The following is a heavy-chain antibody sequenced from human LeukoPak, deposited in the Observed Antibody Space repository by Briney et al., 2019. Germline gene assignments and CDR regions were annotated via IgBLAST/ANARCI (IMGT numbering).Heavy chain of an antibody. V-gene: IGHV3-48*04. D-gene: IGHD6-19*01. CDR1: GFTFSSNW. CDR3: ARDSSGWYYFDY. CDR2: ISGSGNTI. Sequence: GGSLRLSCAASGFTFSSNWMHWVRQAPGKGLEWLSYISGSGNTIYYADSVKGRFTISRDNAKNSLYLQMNSLRAEDTAVYYCARDSSGWYYFDYWGQGILVTVSS. J-gene: IGHJ4*02.